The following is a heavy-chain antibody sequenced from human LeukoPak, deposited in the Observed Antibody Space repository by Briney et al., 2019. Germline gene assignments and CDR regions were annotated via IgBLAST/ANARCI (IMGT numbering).Heavy chain of an antibody. V-gene: IGHV4-4*07. CDR2: IYTSGST. CDR1: GGSISSYY. D-gene: IGHD3-10*01. CDR3: ARDDNYYGSGSYYAY. J-gene: IGHJ4*02. Sequence: PSETLSLTCTVSGGSISSYYWSWIRQPAGKGLEWIGRIYTSGSTNYNPSLKSRVTMSVDTSKNQFSLKLSSVTAADTAVYYCARDDNYYGSGSYYAYWGQGTLVTVSS.